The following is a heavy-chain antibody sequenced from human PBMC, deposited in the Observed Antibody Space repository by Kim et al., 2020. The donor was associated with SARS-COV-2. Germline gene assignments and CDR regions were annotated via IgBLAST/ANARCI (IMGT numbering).Heavy chain of an antibody. Sequence: GGSLRLSCAASGFTFSSYGMHWVRQAPGKGLEWVAVIWYDGSNKYYADSVKGRFTISRDNSKNTLYLQMNSLRAEDTAVYYCAREAVPHDGSGYYSYYYYGMDVWGQGTTVTVSS. V-gene: IGHV3-33*01. CDR3: AREAVPHDGSGYYSYYYYGMDV. J-gene: IGHJ6*02. CDR1: GFTFSSYG. CDR2: IWYDGSNK. D-gene: IGHD3-22*01.